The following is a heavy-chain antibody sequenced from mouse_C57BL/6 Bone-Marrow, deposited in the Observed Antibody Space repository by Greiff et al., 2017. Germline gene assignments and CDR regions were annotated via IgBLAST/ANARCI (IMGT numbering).Heavy chain of an antibody. Sequence: VKLVESGAELVRPGTSVKMSCKASGYTFTNYWLGWAKPRPGHGLEWIGDIYPGGGYTNYNEKFKGKGTLTADKSSSTAYRQFSSLTSEDSAIYYCAREGAFYYAMDYWGQGTSVTVSS. D-gene: IGHD3-1*01. CDR2: IYPGGGYT. CDR3: AREGAFYYAMDY. V-gene: IGHV1-63*01. CDR1: GYTFTNYW. J-gene: IGHJ4*01.